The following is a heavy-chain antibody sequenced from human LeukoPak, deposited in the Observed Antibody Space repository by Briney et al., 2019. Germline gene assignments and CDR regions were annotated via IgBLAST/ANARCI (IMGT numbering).Heavy chain of an antibody. CDR3: ARDNFGWELLQNVDY. CDR1: GFTFSSYS. J-gene: IGHJ4*02. V-gene: IGHV3-48*04. Sequence: AGGSLRLSCAASGFTFSSYSMNWVRQAPGKGLEWVSYISSSSSTIYYADSVKGRFTISRDNAKNSLYLQMNSLRTEDTAVYYCARDNFGWELLQNVDYWGQGTLVTVSS. CDR2: ISSSSSTI. D-gene: IGHD1-26*01.